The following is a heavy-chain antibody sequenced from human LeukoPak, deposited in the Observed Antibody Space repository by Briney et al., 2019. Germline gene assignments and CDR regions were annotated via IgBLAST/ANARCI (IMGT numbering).Heavy chain of an antibody. CDR3: ARTIVVVTAIPYYFDY. CDR2: IYYSGST. Sequence: SQTLSLTCTVSGGSISSGGYYWSWIRQHPGKGLEWIGYIYYSGSTYYNPSLKSRVTISVDTSKNQFSLKLSSVTAADTVVYYCARTIVVVTAIPYYFDYWGQGTLVTVSS. V-gene: IGHV4-31*03. CDR1: GGSISSGGYY. J-gene: IGHJ4*02. D-gene: IGHD2-21*02.